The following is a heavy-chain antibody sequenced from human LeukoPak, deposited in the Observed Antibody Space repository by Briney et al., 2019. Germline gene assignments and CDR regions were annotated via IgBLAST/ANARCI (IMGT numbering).Heavy chain of an antibody. Sequence: SETLSLTCTVSGGSISSYYWSWIRQPAGKGLEWIGRIYTSGSTNYNPSLKSRVTMSVDTSKNQFSLKLSSVTAADTAVYYCARDPPPRYSSWYQAGDAFDIWGQGTMVTVSS. V-gene: IGHV4-4*07. D-gene: IGHD6-13*01. CDR2: IYTSGST. CDR1: GGSISSYY. J-gene: IGHJ3*02. CDR3: ARDPPPRYSSWYQAGDAFDI.